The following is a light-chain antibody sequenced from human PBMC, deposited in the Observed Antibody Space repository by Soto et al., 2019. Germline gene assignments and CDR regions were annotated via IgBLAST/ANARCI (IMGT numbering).Light chain of an antibody. CDR1: GSDIGAYNY. Sequence: QSALTQPASVSGSPGQSITISCTGTGSDIGAYNYVSWYQQHPGKAPKLIIHGVTHRPSGVSTRFSASKSAYTASLTISGLQAEDEADYYCCSYAGSYTLVFGGGTKLTVL. CDR2: GVT. CDR3: CSYAGSYTLV. V-gene: IGLV2-14*01. J-gene: IGLJ3*02.